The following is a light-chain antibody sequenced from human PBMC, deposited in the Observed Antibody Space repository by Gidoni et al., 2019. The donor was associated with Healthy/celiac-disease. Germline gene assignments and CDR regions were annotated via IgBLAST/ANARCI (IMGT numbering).Light chain of an antibody. Sequence: DIQMTQSPSSLSSSVGDRVTITCQASQDISNYLNWYQQKPGKAPKLLIYDASNLETGVPSRFSGSGSGTDFTFTIRSLQPEDIATYDCQKYDNLPLNFGGGTKVEIK. CDR3: QKYDNLPLN. J-gene: IGKJ4*01. V-gene: IGKV1-33*01. CDR2: DAS. CDR1: QDISNY.